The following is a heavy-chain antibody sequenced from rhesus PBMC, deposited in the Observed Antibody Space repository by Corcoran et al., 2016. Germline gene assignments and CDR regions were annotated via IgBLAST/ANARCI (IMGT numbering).Heavy chain of an antibody. CDR3: ARGENQATLDY. Sequence: QVQLQESGPGLVKPSETLSLTCAVSGGSISSGYYYWSWIRQPPGKGLEWIGYITYSGSTSYNPSLKSRVTISSDTSKNQFSLKLSSVTAADTAVYYCARGENQATLDYWGQGVLVTVSS. CDR2: ITYSGST. CDR1: GGSISSGYYY. V-gene: IGHV4-122*02. J-gene: IGHJ4*01.